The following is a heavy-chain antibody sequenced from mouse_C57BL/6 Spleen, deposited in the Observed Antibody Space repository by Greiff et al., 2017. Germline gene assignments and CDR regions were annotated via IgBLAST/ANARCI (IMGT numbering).Heavy chain of an antibody. Sequence: VQLQQSGPELVKPGASVKISCKASGYAFSSSWMNWVKQRPGKGLEWIGRIYPGDGDTNYNGKFKGKATLTADKSSSTAYMQLSSLTSEDSAVYFCASYYYGSPLDYAMDYWGQGTSVTVSS. CDR3: ASYYYGSPLDYAMDY. V-gene: IGHV1-82*01. D-gene: IGHD1-1*01. CDR2: IYPGDGDT. J-gene: IGHJ4*01. CDR1: GYAFSSSW.